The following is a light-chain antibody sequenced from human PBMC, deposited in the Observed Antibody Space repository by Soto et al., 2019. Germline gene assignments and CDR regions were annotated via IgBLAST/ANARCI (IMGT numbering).Light chain of an antibody. J-gene: IGKJ2*01. CDR3: QHYNNYPVT. Sequence: DIQMTQSPSTLSASVGDRVTITSRASQSIGIWLAWYQQKAGKAPKLLIYTASTLGSGVPSRFSGSGSGTEFTLTISSLQPDDFATYYCQHYNNYPVTFGQGTKLEIK. CDR2: TAS. V-gene: IGKV1-5*03. CDR1: QSIGIW.